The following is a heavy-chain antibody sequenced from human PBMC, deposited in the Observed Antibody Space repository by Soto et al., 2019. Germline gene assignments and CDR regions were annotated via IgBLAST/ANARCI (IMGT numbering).Heavy chain of an antibody. J-gene: IGHJ6*04. CDR3: SRSFCRSSTHLFFRCMPV. CDR1: GDSVASNSAA. Sequence: SQTLSLTCAISGDSVASNSAAWNWIRQSPSRGLEWLGRTYYRSKWYNDYAVSVKSRITINPDTSKNQFSLQLNSVTPEDTAVYYYSRSFCRSSTHLFFRCMPVSRTGPSVTVS. D-gene: IGHD6-6*01. V-gene: IGHV6-1*01. CDR2: TYYRSKWYN.